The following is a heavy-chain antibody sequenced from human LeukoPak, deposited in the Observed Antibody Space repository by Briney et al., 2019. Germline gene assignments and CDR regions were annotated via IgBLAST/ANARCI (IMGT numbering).Heavy chain of an antibody. J-gene: IGHJ4*02. CDR3: ARGKGWSPFDY. V-gene: IGHV3-30*04. Sequence: PGRSLRLSCAASGFTFSSYAMHWVRQAPGKGLEWVAVISYDGSNKYYADSVKGRFTISRDNSKNTLYLQMNSLRAEDTAVYYCARGKGWSPFDYWGQGTLATVSS. CDR2: ISYDGSNK. CDR1: GFTFSSYA. D-gene: IGHD6-19*01.